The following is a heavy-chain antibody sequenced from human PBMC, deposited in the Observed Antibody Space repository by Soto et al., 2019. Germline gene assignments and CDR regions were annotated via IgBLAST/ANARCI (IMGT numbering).Heavy chain of an antibody. CDR1: GGSISSSSYY. D-gene: IGHD2-2*01. J-gene: IGHJ6*02. CDR2: IYYSGST. Sequence: SETLSLTCTVSGGSISSSSYYWGWIRQPPGKGLEWIGSIYYSGSTYYNPSLKSRVTISVDTSKNQFSLKLSSVTAADTAVYYCARHGVVLVPAATPPPTYGMDVWGQGTTVTVSS. CDR3: ARHGVVLVPAATPPPTYGMDV. V-gene: IGHV4-39*01.